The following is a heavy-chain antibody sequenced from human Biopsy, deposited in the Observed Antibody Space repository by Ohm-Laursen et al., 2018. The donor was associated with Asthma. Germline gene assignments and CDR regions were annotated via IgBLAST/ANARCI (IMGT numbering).Heavy chain of an antibody. CDR2: ISYDGRET. D-gene: IGHD2-21*02. J-gene: IGHJ6*02. CDR1: GFTFGDYW. Sequence: SLRLSCAASGFTFGDYWMSWVRQGPGKGPEWVALISYDGRETGYVDSVKGRFTISRDNFRNTVHLQMSSLRPEDSAVYYCTRDRFYNSVTSESFYSGVDVWGQGTTVTVSS. V-gene: IGHV3-7*01. CDR3: TRDRFYNSVTSESFYSGVDV.